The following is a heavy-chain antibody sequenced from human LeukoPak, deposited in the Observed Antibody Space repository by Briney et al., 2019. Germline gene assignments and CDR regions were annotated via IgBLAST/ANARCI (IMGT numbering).Heavy chain of an antibody. CDR2: IYYSGST. CDR3: ARSRVANDWFDP. J-gene: IGHJ5*02. CDR1: GGSISSYY. Sequence: SETLSLTCTVSGGSISSYYWSWIRQPPGKGLEWIGYIYYSGSTNYNPSLKSRVTISVDTSKNQLSLKLSSVTAADTAVYYCARSRVANDWFDPWGQGTLVTVSS. V-gene: IGHV4-59*01. D-gene: IGHD2-15*01.